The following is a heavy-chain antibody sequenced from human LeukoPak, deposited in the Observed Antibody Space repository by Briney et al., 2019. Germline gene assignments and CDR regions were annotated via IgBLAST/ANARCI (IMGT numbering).Heavy chain of an antibody. Sequence: GGSLRLSCAASGFTFSTYGMSWVRQAPGKGLECVSVISGSGGRTHYADSVKGRFTISRDNSKNTLYLQMNSLRAEDTAVYYCAKRTSGSSWYSSDYWGQGTLVTVSS. V-gene: IGHV3-23*01. CDR1: GFTFSTYG. CDR2: ISGSGGRT. J-gene: IGHJ4*02. CDR3: AKRTSGSSWYSSDY. D-gene: IGHD6-13*01.